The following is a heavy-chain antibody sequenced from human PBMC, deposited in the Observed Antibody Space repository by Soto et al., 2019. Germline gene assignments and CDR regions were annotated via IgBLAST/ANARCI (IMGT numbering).Heavy chain of an antibody. J-gene: IGHJ3*02. CDR3: ARFYDHFYDFLLGGAFDI. CDR1: GGSISSGGYY. CDR2: IYYSGST. V-gene: IGHV4-31*03. D-gene: IGHD3-3*01. Sequence: SETLSLTCTVSGGSISSGGYYWSWIRQHPGKGLEWIGYIYYSGSTYYNPSLKSRVTISVDTSKNQFSLKLSSVTAADTAVYYCARFYDHFYDFLLGGAFDIWGQGTKVTVSS.